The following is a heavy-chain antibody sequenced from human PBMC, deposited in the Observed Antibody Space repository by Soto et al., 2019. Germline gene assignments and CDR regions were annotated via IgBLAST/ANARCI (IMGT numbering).Heavy chain of an antibody. CDR2: INPNSGDT. Sequence: VKVSCQTSGFTFTVYYIRWVRQAPELGLEWMGWINPNSGDTNYAQRFQGRVTMTRDTSISTAYMDLSSLRSDDTAMYYCAREYCSCGDCSTRFDYWGKGTLVT. CDR3: AREYCSCGDCSTRFDY. V-gene: IGHV1-2*02. CDR1: GFTFTVYY. J-gene: IGHJ4*02. D-gene: IGHD2-15*01.